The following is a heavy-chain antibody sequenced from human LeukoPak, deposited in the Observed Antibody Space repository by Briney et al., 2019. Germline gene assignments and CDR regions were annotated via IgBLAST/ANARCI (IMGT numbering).Heavy chain of an antibody. CDR3: ARVDYYGSGSYLYWFDP. D-gene: IGHD3-10*01. CDR1: GGSFSGYY. V-gene: IGHV4-34*01. Sequence: SETLSLTCAVYGGSFSGYYWSWIRQPPGKGLEWIGEINHSGSTNYNPSLKSRVTMSVDTSKNQFSLKLSSVTAADTAVYHCARVDYYGSGSYLYWFDPWGQGTLVTVSS. CDR2: INHSGST. J-gene: IGHJ5*02.